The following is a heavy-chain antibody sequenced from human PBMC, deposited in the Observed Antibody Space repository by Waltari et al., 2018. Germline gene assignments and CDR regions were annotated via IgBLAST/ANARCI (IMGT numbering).Heavy chain of an antibody. Sequence: QVQLVESGGGVVQPGRSLRLSFAASGFPFSSYGMHWVRQAPGKGLEWVAVIWYDGSNKYYADSVKGRFTISRDNSKNTLYLQMNSLRAEDTAVYYCARGEVGSHLHYYYYGMDVWGQGTTVTVSS. CDR1: GFPFSSYG. CDR2: IWYDGSNK. CDR3: ARGEVGSHLHYYYYGMDV. J-gene: IGHJ6*02. V-gene: IGHV3-33*01. D-gene: IGHD1-26*01.